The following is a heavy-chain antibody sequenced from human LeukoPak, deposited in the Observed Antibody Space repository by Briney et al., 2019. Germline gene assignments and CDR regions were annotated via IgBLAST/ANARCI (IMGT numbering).Heavy chain of an antibody. CDR1: GFTFSSYG. J-gene: IGHJ4*02. CDR3: AKVYDSSGYYGDY. CDR2: ISGSGGST. D-gene: IGHD3-22*01. Sequence: PGGTLRLSCAASGFTFSSYGMSWVRQAPGKGLEWVSAISGSGGSTYYADSVKGRFTISRDNFKNTLYLQMNSLRAEDTAVYYCAKVYDSSGYYGDYWGQGTLVTVSS. V-gene: IGHV3-23*01.